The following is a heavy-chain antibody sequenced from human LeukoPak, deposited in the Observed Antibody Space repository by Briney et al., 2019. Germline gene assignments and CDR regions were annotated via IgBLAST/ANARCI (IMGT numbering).Heavy chain of an antibody. D-gene: IGHD2-8*01. V-gene: IGHV3-30*02. J-gene: IGHJ6*03. CDR2: IRYDGSNK. Sequence: GGSLRLSCAASEFTFSSYNMNWVRQAPGKGLEWVAFIRYDGSNKYYADSVKGRFTISRDSSKNILYLQMNSLRAEDTAVYYCAKDRCSNGIGCYYYYMDIWGKGTTVTISS. CDR1: EFTFSSYN. CDR3: AKDRCSNGIGCYYYYMDI.